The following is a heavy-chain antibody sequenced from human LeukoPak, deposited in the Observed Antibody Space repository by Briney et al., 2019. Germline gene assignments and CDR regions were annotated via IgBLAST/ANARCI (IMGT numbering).Heavy chain of an antibody. CDR3: ARESLSSIAARRNYYYYYMDV. CDR1: GGSISSGGYY. CDR2: IYHSGST. J-gene: IGHJ6*03. V-gene: IGHV4-30-2*01. Sequence: SQTLSLTCTVSGGSISSGGYYWSWIRQPPGKGLEWIGYIYHSGSTYYNPSLKSRVTISVDTSKNQFSLKLSSVTAADTAVYYCARESLSSIAARRNYYYYYMDVWGKGTTVTVSS. D-gene: IGHD6-6*01.